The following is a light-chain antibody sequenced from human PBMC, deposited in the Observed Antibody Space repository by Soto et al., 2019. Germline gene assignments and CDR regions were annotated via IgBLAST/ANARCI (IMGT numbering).Light chain of an antibody. Sequence: EIVLTQSPGTLSLSPGERATLSCRASQSVSSHYLAWYQQKPGQAPRLLIYGASSRAAGIPDRFSGSGSGTDFTLTISRLEPEDSAVYYCQQYGNSPWTFGQGTKVDI. CDR3: QQYGNSPWT. V-gene: IGKV3-20*01. CDR2: GAS. CDR1: QSVSSHY. J-gene: IGKJ1*01.